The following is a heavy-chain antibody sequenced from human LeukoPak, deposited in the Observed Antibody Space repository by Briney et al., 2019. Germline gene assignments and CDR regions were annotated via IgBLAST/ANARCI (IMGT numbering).Heavy chain of an antibody. Sequence: GGSLRLSCAASGFTFSSYAMHWVRQAPGKGLEYVSAISSNGGGIYHANSVKDRFNISRDNSKNTLYLKMGSLRAKDMAVYYCARGPTGYGDYPEDNWFDPWGQGTLVTVSS. J-gene: IGHJ5*02. D-gene: IGHD4-17*01. CDR2: ISSNGGGI. CDR3: ARGPTGYGDYPEDNWFDP. CDR1: GFTFSSYA. V-gene: IGHV3-64*01.